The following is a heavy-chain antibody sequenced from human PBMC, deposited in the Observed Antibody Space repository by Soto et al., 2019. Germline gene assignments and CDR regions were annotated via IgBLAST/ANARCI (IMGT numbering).Heavy chain of an antibody. CDR1: GFTFSSYG. J-gene: IGHJ2*01. Sequence: QVQLVESGGGVVQPGRSLRLSCAASGFTFSSYGMHWVRQAPGKGLEWVAVISYDGSNKYYADSVKGRFTISRDNSKNTLYLKMTSLRAEDTAVYYYAKEVTERDWYFDLWARAPWSLSPQ. V-gene: IGHV3-30*18. CDR2: ISYDGSNK. CDR3: AKEVTERDWYFDL. D-gene: IGHD4-4*01.